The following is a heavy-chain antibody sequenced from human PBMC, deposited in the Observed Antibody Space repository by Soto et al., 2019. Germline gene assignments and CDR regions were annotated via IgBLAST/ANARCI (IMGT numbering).Heavy chain of an antibody. D-gene: IGHD6-19*01. V-gene: IGHV1-18*01. CDR1: GYTFTSYG. CDR3: ARDPSVAGSVNAFDI. Sequence: ASVKVSCKASGYTFTSYGINWVRQAPGQGLEWMGWISAYNGNTNYAQKLQGRVTMTTDTSTSTAYMELRSLRSDDTAVYYCARDPSVAGSVNAFDIWGQGTMVTVSS. J-gene: IGHJ3*02. CDR2: ISAYNGNT.